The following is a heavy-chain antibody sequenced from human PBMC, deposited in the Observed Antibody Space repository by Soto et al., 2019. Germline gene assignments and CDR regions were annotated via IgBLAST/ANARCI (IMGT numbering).Heavy chain of an antibody. CDR2: ISYDGSNK. CDR1: GSTFSSYG. CDR3: AKEEVQTLDY. V-gene: IGHV3-30*18. J-gene: IGHJ4*02. Sequence: QVQLVESGGGVVQPGRSLRLSCAASGSTFSSYGMHWVRQAPGKGLEWVAVISYDGSNKYYADSVKGRFTISRDNSKNTLYLQMNSLRAEDTAVYYCAKEEVQTLDYWGQGTLVTVSS.